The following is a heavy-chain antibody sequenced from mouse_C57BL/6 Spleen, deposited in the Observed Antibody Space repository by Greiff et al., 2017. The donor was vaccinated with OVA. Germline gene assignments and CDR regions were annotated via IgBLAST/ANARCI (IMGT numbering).Heavy chain of an antibody. CDR2: IYPGSGNT. J-gene: IGHJ3*01. CDR1: GYTFTDYY. Sequence: VQLQQSGAELVRPGASVKLSCKASGYTFTDYYINWVKQRPGQGLEWIARIYPGSGNTYYNEKFKGKATLTAEKSSSTAYMQLSSLTSEDSAVYCCARVGNWDVFAYWGQGTLVTVSA. D-gene: IGHD4-1*01. V-gene: IGHV1-76*01. CDR3: ARVGNWDVFAY.